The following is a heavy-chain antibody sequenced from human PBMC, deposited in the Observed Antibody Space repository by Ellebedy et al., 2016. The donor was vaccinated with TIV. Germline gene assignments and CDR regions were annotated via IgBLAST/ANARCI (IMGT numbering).Heavy chain of an antibody. V-gene: IGHV3-7*01. Sequence: PGGSLRLSCATSGFTFGAYWMTWGRQAPGKGLEWVANIKQDGSEKYYVDSVKGRFTISIDNAKNSLYLQINSLRAEDTAVYYCARMADFDYWGQGTLVTVSS. J-gene: IGHJ4*02. CDR3: ARMADFDY. CDR2: IKQDGSEK. CDR1: GFTFGAYW. D-gene: IGHD5-24*01.